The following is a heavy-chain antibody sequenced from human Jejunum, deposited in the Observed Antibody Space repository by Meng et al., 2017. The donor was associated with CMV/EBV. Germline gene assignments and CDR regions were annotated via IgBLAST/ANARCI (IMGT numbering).Heavy chain of an antibody. CDR1: GFLFRGYA. CDR2: ISSSGSTI. J-gene: IGHJ4*02. D-gene: IGHD3-10*01. Sequence: SCAASGFLFRGYALNWVRQAPGKGLEWVSYISSSGSTIYYADSVKGRFIISRDNAKNSLYLQMNSLRADDTAVYYCAREIRPIDYWGQGTLVTVSS. V-gene: IGHV3-48*03. CDR3: AREIRPIDY.